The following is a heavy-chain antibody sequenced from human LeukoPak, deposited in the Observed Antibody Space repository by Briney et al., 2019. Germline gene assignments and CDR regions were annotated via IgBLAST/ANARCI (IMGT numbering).Heavy chain of an antibody. Sequence: GGSLRLSCAASGFTFRDFSMHWVRQAPGKGLEWVSLVSGDGGVTHYVDSVKGRFTISRDNSKNSLYLQMSSLRVEDTAFYYCAKGNNSLSFNFDYWGQGTLVTVSS. CDR1: GFTFRDFS. D-gene: IGHD2/OR15-2a*01. J-gene: IGHJ4*02. CDR3: AKGNNSLSFNFDY. V-gene: IGHV3-43*02. CDR2: VSGDGGVT.